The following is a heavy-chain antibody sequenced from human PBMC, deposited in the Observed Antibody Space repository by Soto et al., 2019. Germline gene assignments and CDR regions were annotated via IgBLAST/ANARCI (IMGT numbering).Heavy chain of an antibody. CDR3: ARHYGRAFDI. J-gene: IGHJ3*02. Sequence: VQLQESGPGLVKPSETLSLTCTVSGGSISSYYWSWIRQPPGKGLEWIGYIYYSGSTNYNPSLTRRVTRSVDTSKTQCSLKLSSVTAADTAVYYCARHYGRAFDIWGQGTMVTVSS. D-gene: IGHD4-17*01. CDR1: GGSISSYY. CDR2: IYYSGST. V-gene: IGHV4-59*01.